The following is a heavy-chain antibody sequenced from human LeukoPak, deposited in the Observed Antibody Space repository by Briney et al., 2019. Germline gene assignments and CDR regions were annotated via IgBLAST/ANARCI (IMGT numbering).Heavy chain of an antibody. D-gene: IGHD3-22*01. CDR2: INPSGGST. CDR1: GYTFTSYY. CDR3: AREVGYYYDSSGYHEGVY. V-gene: IGHV1-46*01. Sequence: GASVKVSCKASGYTFTSYYMHWVRQAPGQGLEWMGIINPSGGSTSYAQKFQGRVTMTRDTSTSTVYMELRSLRSEDTAVYYCAREVGYYYDSSGYHEGVYWGQGTLVTVSS. J-gene: IGHJ4*02.